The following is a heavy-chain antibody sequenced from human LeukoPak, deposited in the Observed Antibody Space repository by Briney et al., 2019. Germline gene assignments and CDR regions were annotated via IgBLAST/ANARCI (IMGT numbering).Heavy chain of an antibody. V-gene: IGHV3-21*01. D-gene: IGHD3-10*01. CDR1: GFTFSSYW. CDR2: ISSSSSYI. CDR3: ARSRNGELFDVFDI. Sequence: GGSLRLSCAASGFTFSSYWMTWVRQAPGKGLEWVSSISSSSSYIYYADSVKGRFTISRDNAKNSLYLQMNSLRAEDTAVYYCARSRNGELFDVFDIWGQGKMVTVSS. J-gene: IGHJ3*02.